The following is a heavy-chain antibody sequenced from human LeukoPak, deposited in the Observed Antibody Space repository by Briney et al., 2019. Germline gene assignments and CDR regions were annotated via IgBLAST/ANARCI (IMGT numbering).Heavy chain of an antibody. CDR3: AREQNYYFDY. CDR1: GGSISRGGHY. Sequence: SQTLSLTCTVSGGSISRGGHYWSWVRQHPGKGLEWIGYIYYSGSTHYNPTLESRVTISVDTSKNQFSLKLSSVTAADTAVYYCAREQNYYFDYWGQGTLVPVSS. CDR2: IYYSGST. V-gene: IGHV4-31*03. J-gene: IGHJ4*02.